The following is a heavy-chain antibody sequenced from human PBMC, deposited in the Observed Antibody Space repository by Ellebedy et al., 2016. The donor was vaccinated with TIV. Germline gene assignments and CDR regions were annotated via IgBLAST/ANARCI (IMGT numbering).Heavy chain of an antibody. D-gene: IGHD3-9*01. J-gene: IGHJ3*02. V-gene: IGHV3-30*07. CDR1: GFTFSSYA. CDR3: ARDKRYFDWGDAFDI. Sequence: GESLKISCAASGFTFSSYAMHWVRQAPGKGLEWVAVISYDGSNKYYADSVKGRFTISRDNSENTLYLQMNSLRAEDTAVYYCARDKRYFDWGDAFDIWGQGTMVTVSS. CDR2: ISYDGSNK.